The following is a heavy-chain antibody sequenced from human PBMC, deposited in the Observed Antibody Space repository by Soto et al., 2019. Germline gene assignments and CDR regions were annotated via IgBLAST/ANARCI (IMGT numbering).Heavy chain of an antibody. CDR3: VKVGDDSGYDSFYYYGMDV. Sequence: GGSLRLSCSASGFTFSSYAMHWVRQAPWKGLDYVSAISSNGGSTYYADSVKGRFTISRDNSKNTLYLQMSSLRAEDTAVYYCVKVGDDSGYDSFYYYGMDVWGHGTTVTVSS. CDR1: GFTFSSYA. CDR2: ISSNGGST. J-gene: IGHJ6*02. V-gene: IGHV3-64D*08. D-gene: IGHD5-12*01.